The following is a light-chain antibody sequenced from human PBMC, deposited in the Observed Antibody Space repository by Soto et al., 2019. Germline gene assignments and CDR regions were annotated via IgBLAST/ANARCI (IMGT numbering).Light chain of an antibody. CDR1: QIFINNY. CDR2: GAS. V-gene: IGKV3-20*01. J-gene: IGKJ1*01. CDR3: QQYVNWPKT. Sequence: EIVLTHSPCTLALSPGERATLSFTASQIFINNYLAWYQQKPGQAPRLLIYGASSRATGVPDRFSGGGSGTEFTLTISSLQSEDYGVYFCQQYVNWPKTFGHGTKVDIK.